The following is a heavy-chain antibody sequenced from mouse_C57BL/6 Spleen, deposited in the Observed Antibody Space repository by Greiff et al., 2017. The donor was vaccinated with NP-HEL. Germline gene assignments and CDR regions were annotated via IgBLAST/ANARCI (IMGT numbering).Heavy chain of an antibody. Sequence: QVQLKESGPGLVQPSQSLSITCTVSGFSLTSYGVHWVRQSPGKGLEWLGVIWRGGSTDYNAAFISRLSISTDNSKSQVFFKMNSLQADDTAIYYCARAPSYYYGSSHWDFDGWGTGTTVTVSA. V-gene: IGHV2-2*01. CDR3: ARAPSYYYGSSHWDFDG. CDR1: GFSLTSYG. D-gene: IGHD1-1*01. CDR2: IWRGGST. J-gene: IGHJ1*03.